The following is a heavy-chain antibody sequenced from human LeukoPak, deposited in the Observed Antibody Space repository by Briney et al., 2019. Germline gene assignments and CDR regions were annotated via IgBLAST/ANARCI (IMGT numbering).Heavy chain of an antibody. Sequence: GGSLRLSCAASVFTFSSYIMNWVRQAPGKGLEWGSSIISSSSYIYYADSVKGRFSISRDNAKKSLYMQMNILRAEDTAVYYCAKNGIVGAGYYFDYWGQGTLVTVSS. V-gene: IGHV3-21*01. J-gene: IGHJ4*02. CDR1: VFTFSSYI. CDR2: IISSSSYI. D-gene: IGHD1-26*01. CDR3: AKNGIVGAGYYFDY.